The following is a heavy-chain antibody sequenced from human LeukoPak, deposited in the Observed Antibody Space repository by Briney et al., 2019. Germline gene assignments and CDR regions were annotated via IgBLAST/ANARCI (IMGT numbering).Heavy chain of an antibody. CDR1: GGSISSYY. J-gene: IGHJ4*02. CDR3: ASTSGSGWYFDY. D-gene: IGHD6-19*01. CDR2: IYYSGST. Sequence: SETLSLTCTVSGGSISSYYWSWIRQSPGKGLEWIGYIYYSGSTNYNPSLKSRVTISVDTSKNQFSLKLSSVTAADTAVYYCASTSGSGWYFDYWGQGTLVTVSS. V-gene: IGHV4-59*01.